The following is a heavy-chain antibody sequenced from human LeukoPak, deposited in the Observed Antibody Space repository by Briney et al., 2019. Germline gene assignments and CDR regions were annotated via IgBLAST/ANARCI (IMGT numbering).Heavy chain of an antibody. CDR1: GGSISSGGYY. CDR2: IYYSGST. Sequence: TSETLSLTCTVSGGSISSGGYYWSWIRQHPGKGLEWIGYIYYSGSTYYNPSLKSRVTISVDTSKNQFSLKLCSVTAADTAVYYCARQPYCTNGVCYPAFDIWGQGTMVTASS. V-gene: IGHV4-31*03. J-gene: IGHJ3*02. D-gene: IGHD2-8*01. CDR3: ARQPYCTNGVCYPAFDI.